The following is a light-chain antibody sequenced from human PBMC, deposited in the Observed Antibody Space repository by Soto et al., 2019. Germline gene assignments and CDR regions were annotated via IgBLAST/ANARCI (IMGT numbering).Light chain of an antibody. CDR3: QQYNSYSWT. CDR2: KAS. Sequence: DIQMLQAPSTLSASVGDRVTITCRASQSISNWLAWYQQQPGRAPNLLIYKASSLESGVPSRFSGSGSGTEFTLAISSLQPDDFATYYCQQYNSYSWTFGQGTKVDIK. V-gene: IGKV1-5*03. J-gene: IGKJ1*01. CDR1: QSISNW.